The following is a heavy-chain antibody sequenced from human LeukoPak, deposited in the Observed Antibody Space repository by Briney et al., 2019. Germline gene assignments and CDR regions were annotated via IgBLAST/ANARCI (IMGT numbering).Heavy chain of an antibody. V-gene: IGHV2-5*02. CDR3: AHRKTHYDSSVFDN. CDR2: IYWDDDR. J-gene: IGHJ4*02. CDR1: GFSLNTRGVG. Sequence: SGPTLVNPTQTLTLTCTCYGFSLNTRGVGMGLIRQPPGRALGWLAFIYWDDDRRYSPSRKSRFTITKDTSKNQVVRTMTNMDPVNTATFFCAHRKTHYDSSVFDNWGQGTLVTVSS. D-gene: IGHD3-22*01.